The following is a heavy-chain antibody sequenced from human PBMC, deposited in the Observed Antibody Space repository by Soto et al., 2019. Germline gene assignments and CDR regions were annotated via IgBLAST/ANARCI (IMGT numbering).Heavy chain of an antibody. J-gene: IGHJ5*01. V-gene: IGHV4-4*07. CDR1: GAFISGYY. D-gene: IGHD6-13*01. CDR3: ARESTVAGTDNWFDS. Sequence: PSETLSLTCTVSGAFISGYYWSWIRQPAGKGLEWIGRIYASGNTKYSPSLRSRATMSVDTSNKQFSLKLNSVTAADTAVYYCARESTVAGTDNWFDSWGQGTLVTVSS. CDR2: IYASGNT.